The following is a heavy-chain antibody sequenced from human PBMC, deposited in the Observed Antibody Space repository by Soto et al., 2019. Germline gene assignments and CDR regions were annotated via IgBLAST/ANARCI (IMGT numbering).Heavy chain of an antibody. CDR1: GFTFSSYA. CDR2: ISYDGSNK. D-gene: IGHD3-16*01. Sequence: QVQLVESGGGVVQPGRSLRLSCAASGFTFSSYAMHWVRQAPGKGLEWVAVISYDGSNKYYADSVKGRFTISRDNSKNTRYLQMNSLRAEATAVDYCARWPRGGSFDYRGQGTLVTVSS. J-gene: IGHJ4*02. V-gene: IGHV3-30-3*01. CDR3: ARWPRGGSFDY.